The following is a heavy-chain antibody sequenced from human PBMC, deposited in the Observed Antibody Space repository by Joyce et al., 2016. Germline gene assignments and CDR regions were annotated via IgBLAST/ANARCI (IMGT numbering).Heavy chain of an antibody. J-gene: IGHJ3*01. CDR3: ARGGDYSGTDAFDV. D-gene: IGHD6-19*01. V-gene: IGHV1-69*12. CDR1: GGSFNTYA. Sequence: QVQLVQSGAEVKKPGSSVKVSCKASGGSFNTYAINWVRQAPGQGLEWVGGIIPFFAKTNYAQKFQGRVTITADESTGTAYMELSSLRSEDTAVYYCARGGDYSGTDAFDVWGQGTVVTVSS. CDR2: IIPFFAKT.